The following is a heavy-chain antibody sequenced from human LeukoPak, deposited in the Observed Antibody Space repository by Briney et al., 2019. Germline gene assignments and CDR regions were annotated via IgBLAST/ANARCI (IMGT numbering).Heavy chain of an antibody. J-gene: IGHJ4*02. CDR1: GFTFSSYA. V-gene: IGHV3-23*01. CDR3: ARAHYGSGSYGLDY. Sequence: GGSLRLSCAASGFTFSSYAMSWVRQAPGKGLEWVSAISGGGGSTYYADSVKGRFTISRDNSKNTLYLQMNSLRAEDTAVYYCARAHYGSGSYGLDYWGQGTLVTVSS. CDR2: ISGGGGST. D-gene: IGHD3-10*01.